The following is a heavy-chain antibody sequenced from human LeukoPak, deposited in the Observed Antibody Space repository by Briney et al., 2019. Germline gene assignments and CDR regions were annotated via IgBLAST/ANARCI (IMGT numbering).Heavy chain of an antibody. CDR3: ARGDYDILTGYPRPFDY. Sequence: SETLSLTCAVYGGSFSGCYWSWIRQPPGKGLEWIGEINHSGSTNYNPSLKSRVTISVDTSKNQFSLKLSSVTAADTAVYYCARGDYDILTGYPRPFDYWGQGTLVTVSS. CDR2: INHSGST. D-gene: IGHD3-9*01. CDR1: GGSFSGCY. V-gene: IGHV4-34*01. J-gene: IGHJ4*02.